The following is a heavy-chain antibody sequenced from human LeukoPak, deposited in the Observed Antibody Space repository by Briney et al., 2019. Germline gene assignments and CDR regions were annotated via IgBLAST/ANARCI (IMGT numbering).Heavy chain of an antibody. Sequence: SETLSLTCAVYGGSFSGYYWSWIRQPPGKGLEWIGEINHSGSTNYNPSLKSRVTISVDTSKNQFSLKLSSVTAADTAVYYCARGVLMVYAIPNYFDYWGQGTQVTVSS. D-gene: IGHD2-8*01. CDR1: GGSFSGYY. CDR3: ARGVLMVYAIPNYFDY. CDR2: INHSGST. V-gene: IGHV4-34*01. J-gene: IGHJ4*02.